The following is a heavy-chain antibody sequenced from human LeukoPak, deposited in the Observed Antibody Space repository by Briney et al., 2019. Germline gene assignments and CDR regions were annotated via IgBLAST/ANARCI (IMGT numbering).Heavy chain of an antibody. V-gene: IGHV3-11*06. D-gene: IGHD1-1*01. Sequence: GGSLRLSCAASGFTFSDYYMSWIRQAPGKGLEWVSYISSSSSYTNYADSVKGRFTIPRDNAKNSLYLQMNSLRADDTAVYYCAKWDNWNDTGGDAFDIWGQGTMVTVSS. J-gene: IGHJ3*02. CDR2: ISSSSSYT. CDR1: GFTFSDYY. CDR3: AKWDNWNDTGGDAFDI.